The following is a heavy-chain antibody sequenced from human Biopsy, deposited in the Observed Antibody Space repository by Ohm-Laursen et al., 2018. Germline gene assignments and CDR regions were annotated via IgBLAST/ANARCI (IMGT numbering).Heavy chain of an antibody. Sequence: SLRLSCAASGFTFDDYGMHWVRQAPGKGLEWVSFISSGSSPIYYADSVKGRFTISRDDAKNSLYLQMNSLRAEDTAVYYCARGRTGGWGQGTLVTVSS. CDR2: ISSGSSPI. V-gene: IGHV3-48*01. CDR3: ARGRTGG. D-gene: IGHD1/OR15-1a*01. J-gene: IGHJ4*02. CDR1: GFTFDDYG.